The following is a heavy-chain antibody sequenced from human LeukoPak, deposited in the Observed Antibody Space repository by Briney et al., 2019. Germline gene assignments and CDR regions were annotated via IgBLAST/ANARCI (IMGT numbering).Heavy chain of an antibody. Sequence: PGGSLRPSCAASGFTFSSYWMSWVRQAPGKGLEWVANIKQDGSEKYYVDSVKGRFTISRDNAKNSLYLQMNSLRAEDTAVYYCARDGYYYDSSGYSNWFDPWGQGTLVTVSS. CDR3: ARDGYYYDSSGYSNWFDP. CDR1: GFTFSSYW. V-gene: IGHV3-7*01. J-gene: IGHJ5*02. D-gene: IGHD3-22*01. CDR2: IKQDGSEK.